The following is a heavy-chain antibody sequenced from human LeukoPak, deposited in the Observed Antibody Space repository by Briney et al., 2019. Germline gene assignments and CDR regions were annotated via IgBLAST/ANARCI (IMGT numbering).Heavy chain of an antibody. D-gene: IGHD2-15*01. J-gene: IGHJ4*02. V-gene: IGHV3-7*01. Sequence: GGSLRLSCAASGFTFSNYWMSWVRQAPGKGLEGVANIKEDGTSKVYVDSVKGRFTISRDNARNSLYLQMNSLRSDDTAVYYCARDTIAGYFDYWGQGTLVTVSS. CDR1: GFTFSNYW. CDR3: ARDTIAGYFDY. CDR2: IKEDGTSK.